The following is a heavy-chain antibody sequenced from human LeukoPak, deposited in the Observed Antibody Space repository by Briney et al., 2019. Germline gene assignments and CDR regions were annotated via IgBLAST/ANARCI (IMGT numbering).Heavy chain of an antibody. D-gene: IGHD6-13*01. CDR1: GGSFSGYY. J-gene: IGHJ4*02. V-gene: IGHV4-34*01. CDR3: ARGGLAAAGPFDY. CDR2: INHSGST. Sequence: SETLSLTCAVYGGSFSGYYWSWIRQPPGKGLEGIGEINHSGSTNYNPSLKSRDTISVDTSKNQFSLKLSSVTAADTAVYYCARGGLAAAGPFDYWGQGTLVTVSS.